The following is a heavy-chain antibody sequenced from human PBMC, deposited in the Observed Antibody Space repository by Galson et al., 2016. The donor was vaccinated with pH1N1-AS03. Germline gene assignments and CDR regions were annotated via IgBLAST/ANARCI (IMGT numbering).Heavy chain of an antibody. CDR2: IRWDGAT. Sequence: SLRLSCAATGFTFDYYAMHWIRQRPGKGLEWVSGIRWDGATGYADSVQGRFTISRDQAKTSLYLQMTSLKIEDTALYYCVRDMGTTTAASGFWGQRILVTVSS. V-gene: IGHV3-9*01. CDR3: VRDMGTTTAASGF. D-gene: IGHD6-13*01. CDR1: GFTFDYYA. J-gene: IGHJ4*02.